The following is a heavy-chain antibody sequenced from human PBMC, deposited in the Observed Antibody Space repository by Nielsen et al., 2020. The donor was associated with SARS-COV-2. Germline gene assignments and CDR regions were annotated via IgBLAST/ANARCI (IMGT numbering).Heavy chain of an antibody. V-gene: IGHV3-48*01. Sequence: GGSLRLSCAASGFTFSTFSMNWVRQAPGKGLEWVAYISGSCNTIYYADSVKGRFTISRDNAKNSLYLQMTSLRAEDTAVYYCATESTIFGAIINFAPVYWGQGTLVTVSS. CDR2: ISGSCNTI. D-gene: IGHD3-3*01. CDR1: GFTFSTFS. J-gene: IGHJ4*02. CDR3: ATESTIFGAIINFAPVY.